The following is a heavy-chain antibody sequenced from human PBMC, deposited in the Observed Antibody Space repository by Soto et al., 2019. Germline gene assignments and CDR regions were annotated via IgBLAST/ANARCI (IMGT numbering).Heavy chain of an antibody. Sequence: QVQLVQSGPEVRKPGASVKVSCTASGYSFHNYGIIWVRQAPGQGLEWMGWISGQIAKTNFAQKFQGRGSMTTDTSTNTGYMELSSLRSDDTAIYYCARGPPSGSFSLTPRFWGQGSVVTVSS. J-gene: IGHJ4*02. CDR2: ISGQIAKT. CDR1: GYSFHNYG. CDR3: ARGPPSGSFSLTPRF. D-gene: IGHD1-26*01. V-gene: IGHV1-18*04.